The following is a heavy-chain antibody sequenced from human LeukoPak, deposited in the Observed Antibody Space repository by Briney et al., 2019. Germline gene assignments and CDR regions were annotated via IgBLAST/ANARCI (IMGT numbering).Heavy chain of an antibody. D-gene: IGHD2-2*01. CDR3: LRPSGPAGFDI. V-gene: IGHV1-2*02. J-gene: IGHJ3*02. Sequence: ASVKVSCKASGYTFTGYYMHWVRQAPGQGLEWMGWINPNSGGTNYAQKFQGRVIMTRDTSISTAYMELSRLRSDDTAVYYCLRPSGPAGFDIWGQGTMVTVSS. CDR2: INPNSGGT. CDR1: GYTFTGYY.